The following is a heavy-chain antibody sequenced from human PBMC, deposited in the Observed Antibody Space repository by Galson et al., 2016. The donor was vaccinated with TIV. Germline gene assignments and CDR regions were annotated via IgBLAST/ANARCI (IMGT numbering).Heavy chain of an antibody. Sequence: SLRLSCAASGFTFDDYGMHWVRQVLGKGLEWVSGISSDSVYLGYADSVKGRFTISTDNAKSSLYLQMNSLRPEDTALYYCVKASGFGYGLPQDYDYGMDVWGQGTTVTVSS. J-gene: IGHJ6*02. CDR3: VKASGFGYGLPQDYDYGMDV. CDR2: ISSDSVYL. V-gene: IGHV3-9*01. CDR1: GFTFDDYG. D-gene: IGHD3-22*01.